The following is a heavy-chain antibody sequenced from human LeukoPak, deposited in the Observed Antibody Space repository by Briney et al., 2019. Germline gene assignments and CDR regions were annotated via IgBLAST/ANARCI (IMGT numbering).Heavy chain of an antibody. CDR3: ASFAILTGYYRRTYFDY. J-gene: IGHJ4*02. D-gene: IGHD3-9*01. CDR2: LNHSGST. Sequence: PSETLSLTCAVYGGSFSGYYWSWIRQPPGKGLEWIGELNHSGSTNYNPSLKSRVTISVDTSKNQFSLKLSSVTAADTAVYYCASFAILTGYYRRTYFDYWGQGTLVTVSS. CDR1: GGSFSGYY. V-gene: IGHV4-34*01.